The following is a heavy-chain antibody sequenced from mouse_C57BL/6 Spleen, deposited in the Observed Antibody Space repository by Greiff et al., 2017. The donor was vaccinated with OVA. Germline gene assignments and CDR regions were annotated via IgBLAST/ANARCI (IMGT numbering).Heavy chain of an antibody. CDR1: GFTFSDYG. V-gene: IGHV5-17*01. D-gene: IGHD2-3*01. CDR3: AWYYDGYYSYSMDF. Sequence: EVKLVESGGGLVKPGGSLKLSCAASGFTFSDYGMHWVRQAPEKGLEWVAYISSGSSTIYYADTVKGRFTISRDNAKNTLFLQMTSLMSEVTAMYYCAWYYDGYYSYSMDFWGQGTSVTVSS. J-gene: IGHJ4*01. CDR2: ISSGSSTI.